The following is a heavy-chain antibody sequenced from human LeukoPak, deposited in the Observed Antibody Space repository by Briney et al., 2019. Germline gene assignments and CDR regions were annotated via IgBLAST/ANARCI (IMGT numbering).Heavy chain of an antibody. CDR2: IYYSGRT. V-gene: IGHV4-39*01. CDR1: GGSISSGPYY. J-gene: IGHJ4*02. Sequence: SETLSLTCTVSGGSISSGPYYWGWIRQPPGKGLEWIATIYYSGRTYYNPSLKSRVTISVDTSKNQFSLKVSSVTAADTAVYYCARQTGSGLFILPGGQGTLVTVSS. CDR3: ARQTGSGLFILP. D-gene: IGHD3/OR15-3a*01.